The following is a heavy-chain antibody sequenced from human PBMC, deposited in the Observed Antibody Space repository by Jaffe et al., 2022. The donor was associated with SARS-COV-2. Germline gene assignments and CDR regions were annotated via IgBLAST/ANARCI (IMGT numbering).Heavy chain of an antibody. CDR3: GSDHFDY. CDR1: AYPLTNNY. CDR2: INPSGGST. Sequence: QVQLVQSGAEVKKPGASVKVSCKTFAYPLTNNYIHWVRQAPGQGLEWLGIINPSGGSTTNSQRFQGRLTVTRDTSTDTVYMELSSLRPDDTAVYYCGSDHFDYWGQGTLVAVSS. V-gene: IGHV1-46*01. J-gene: IGHJ4*02.